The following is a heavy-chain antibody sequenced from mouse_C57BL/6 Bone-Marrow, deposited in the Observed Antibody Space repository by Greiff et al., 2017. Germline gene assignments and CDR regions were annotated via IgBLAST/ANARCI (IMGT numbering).Heavy chain of an antibody. CDR3: ARSTWFAY. CDR1: GYTFTSYW. J-gene: IGHJ3*01. CDR2: INPSSGYN. V-gene: IGHV1-7*01. Sequence: VQLQQSGAELAKPGASVKLSCKASGYTFTSYWMQWVKQRPGQGLEWIGYINPSSGYNKYNQKFKDKATLTADKSSRTAYMQLSSLTYEDSAVYYCARSTWFAYWGQGTLVTVSA.